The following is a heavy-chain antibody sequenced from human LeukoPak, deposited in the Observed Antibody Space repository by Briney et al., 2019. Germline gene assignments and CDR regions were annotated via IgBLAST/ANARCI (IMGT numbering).Heavy chain of an antibody. Sequence: GGSLRLSCAASGFTFSSYGMHWVRQAPGKGLEWVAVIVYDGSNKYYADSVKGRLTISRDNSKNTLYLQMNSLRAEDTAVYYCARDFTDYGDYGAFDYWGQGTLVTVSS. CDR2: IVYDGSNK. J-gene: IGHJ4*02. CDR1: GFTFSSYG. CDR3: ARDFTDYGDYGAFDY. V-gene: IGHV3-33*05. D-gene: IGHD4-17*01.